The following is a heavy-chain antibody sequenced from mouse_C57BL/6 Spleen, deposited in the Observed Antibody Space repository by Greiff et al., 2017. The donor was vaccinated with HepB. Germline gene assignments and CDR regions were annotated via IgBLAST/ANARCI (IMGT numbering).Heavy chain of an antibody. Sequence: EVQLQQSGTVLARPGASVKMSCKTSGYTFTSYWMHWVKQRPGQGLEWIGAIYPGNSDTSYNQKFKGKAKLTAVTSASTAYMELSSLTNEDSAVSSCTSSYYDGSSSYYFDYWGQGTTLSVSS. J-gene: IGHJ2*01. CDR3: TSSYYDGSSSYYFDY. V-gene: IGHV1-5*01. D-gene: IGHD1-1*01. CDR1: GYTFTSYW. CDR2: IYPGNSDT.